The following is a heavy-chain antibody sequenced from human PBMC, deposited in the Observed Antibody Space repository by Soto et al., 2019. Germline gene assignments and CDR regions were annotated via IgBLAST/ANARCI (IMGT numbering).Heavy chain of an antibody. CDR1: GFTFSSFE. V-gene: IGHV3-48*03. J-gene: IGHJ4*02. D-gene: IGHD4-17*01. CDR3: ARSTVTSD. CDR2: ISDSGRTM. Sequence: LRLSCAASGFTFSSFEMIWVRQAPGKGLEWISYISDSGRTMYYADSVKGRFTISRDNAKNSLYLQMNSLRVEDTALYYCARSTVTSDWGQGTLVTVSS.